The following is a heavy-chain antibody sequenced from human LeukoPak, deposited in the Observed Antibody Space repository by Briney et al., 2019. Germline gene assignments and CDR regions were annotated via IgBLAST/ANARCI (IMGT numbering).Heavy chain of an antibody. V-gene: IGHV1-18*01. J-gene: IGHJ5*02. CDR1: GYTFTSYG. Sequence: ASVKVSCKASGYTFTSYGISWVRQAPGQGLEWMGWISAYNGNTNYAQKLQGRVTMTTDTSTSTAYMELRSLRSDDTAVYYCAREGRDIVVVPAACWFDPWGQGTLVTVSS. CDR3: AREGRDIVVVPAACWFDP. CDR2: ISAYNGNT. D-gene: IGHD2-2*01.